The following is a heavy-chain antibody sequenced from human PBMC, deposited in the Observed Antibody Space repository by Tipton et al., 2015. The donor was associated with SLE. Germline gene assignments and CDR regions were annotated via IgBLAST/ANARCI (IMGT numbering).Heavy chain of an antibody. Sequence: LRLSCTVSGGSMRNYFWSWIRQPPGKGLEWIGYIYNSGSTNYNPSLKSRVTISVDTSKNQFSLKLSSVTAADTAVYYCARSHGGYWGQGTLVTVSS. V-gene: IGHV4-59*01. J-gene: IGHJ4*02. CDR2: IYNSGST. D-gene: IGHD2-15*01. CDR1: GGSMRNYF. CDR3: ARSHGGY.